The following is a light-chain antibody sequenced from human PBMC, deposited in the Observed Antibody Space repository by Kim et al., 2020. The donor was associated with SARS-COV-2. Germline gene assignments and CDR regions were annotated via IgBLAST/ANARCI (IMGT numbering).Light chain of an antibody. CDR3: KQAASFPIP. CDR2: AAS. Sequence: DIQMTQSPSSVSASVGDRITITCRASQGISSSLAWYQQKPGEAPKLLIYAASNLQSGVPSRFSGSGSGTDFTLTISSLQPEDSANYYCKQAASFPIPFGGGTKVDIK. J-gene: IGKJ4*01. CDR1: QGISSS. V-gene: IGKV1-12*01.